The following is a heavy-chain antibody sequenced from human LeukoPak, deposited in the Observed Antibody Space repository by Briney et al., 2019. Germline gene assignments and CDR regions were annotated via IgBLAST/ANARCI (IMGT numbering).Heavy chain of an antibody. Sequence: YYXSWIRQPPGKGLEWIGYIYYSGSTNYNPSLKSRVTISVDTSKNQFSLKLSSVTAADTAVYYCARNAGGYSSSWYPLALDYWGQGTLVTVSS. CDR2: IYYSGST. V-gene: IGHV4-59*01. CDR1: YY. J-gene: IGHJ4*02. CDR3: ARNAGGYSSSWYPLALDY. D-gene: IGHD6-13*01.